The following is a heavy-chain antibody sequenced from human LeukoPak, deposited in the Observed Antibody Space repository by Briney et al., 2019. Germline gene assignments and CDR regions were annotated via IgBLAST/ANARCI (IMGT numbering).Heavy chain of an antibody. D-gene: IGHD3-3*01. CDR1: GGSLSSYY. Sequence: SETLSLTCTDSGGSLSSYYWSWILQPPGHGLEWIGYIYYSGSTNYNPSLKSRVTISVDTSKNQFSLNLSSVTAADTAVYYCARGITIFGVVTRPHYYYYYMDVWGKGTTVTVSS. CDR3: ARGITIFGVVTRPHYYYYYMDV. CDR2: IYYSGST. J-gene: IGHJ6*03. V-gene: IGHV4-59*01.